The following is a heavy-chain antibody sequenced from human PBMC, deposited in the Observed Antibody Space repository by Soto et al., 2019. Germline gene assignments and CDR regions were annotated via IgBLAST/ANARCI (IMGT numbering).Heavy chain of an antibody. CDR3: ARDFAYFDS. D-gene: IGHD3-3*01. CDR2: IYYSGST. J-gene: IGHJ4*02. V-gene: IGHV4-59*01. Sequence: SETLSLTCTVSGGSISSYYWSWIRQPPGKGLEWIGYIYYSGSTNYNPSLKSRVSISMDTSKNQFSLNLDSVTAADTAVYFCARDFAYFDSWGQGTLVTVSS. CDR1: GGSISSYY.